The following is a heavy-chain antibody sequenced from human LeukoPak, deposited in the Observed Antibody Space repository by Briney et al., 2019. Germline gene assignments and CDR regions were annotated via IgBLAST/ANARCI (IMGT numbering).Heavy chain of an antibody. J-gene: IGHJ5*02. V-gene: IGHV4-59*01. CDR1: GGSFSGYY. Sequence: PSETLSLTCAVYGGSFSGYYWSWIRQPPGKGLEWIGYIYYSGSTNYNPSLKSRVTISVDTSKNQFSLKLSSVTAADTAVYYCARDSDSSSWYGGPGGWFDPWGQGTLVTVSS. D-gene: IGHD6-13*01. CDR2: IYYSGST. CDR3: ARDSDSSSWYGGPGGWFDP.